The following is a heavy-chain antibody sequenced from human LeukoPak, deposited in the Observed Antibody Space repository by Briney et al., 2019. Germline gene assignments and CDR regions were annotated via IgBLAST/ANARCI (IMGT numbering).Heavy chain of an antibody. CDR3: AKDTHVVSSSDFDY. CDR1: GFTFDDYA. V-gene: IGHV3-9*01. CDR2: ISWNSGSI. D-gene: IGHD6-6*01. J-gene: IGHJ4*02. Sequence: GGSLRLSCAASGFTFDDYAMHWVRQAPGKGLEWVSGISWNSGSIGYADSVKGRFTISRDNAKNSLYLQMNSLRAEDTALYYCAKDTHVVSSSDFDYWGQGTLVTVSS.